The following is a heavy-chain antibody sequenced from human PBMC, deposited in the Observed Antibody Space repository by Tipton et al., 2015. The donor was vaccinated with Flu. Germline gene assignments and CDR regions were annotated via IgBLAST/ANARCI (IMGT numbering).Heavy chain of an antibody. CDR3: ARASILTGYKTPPLSTRESAFDI. D-gene: IGHD3-9*01. CDR1: GFTFSSYA. J-gene: IGHJ3*02. CDR2: ISSTSTYI. Sequence: SLRLSCAASGFTFSSYAMNWVRQAPGKGLEWVSSISSTSTYIFYADSVKGRFTISRDNAKNSLYLQMSSLRAEDTAVYYCARASILTGYKTPPLSTRESAFDIWGQGTMVTVSS. V-gene: IGHV3-21*01.